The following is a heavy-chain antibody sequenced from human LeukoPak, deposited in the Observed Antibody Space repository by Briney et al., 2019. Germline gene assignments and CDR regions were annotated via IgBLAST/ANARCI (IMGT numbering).Heavy chain of an antibody. V-gene: IGHV3-23*01. J-gene: IGHJ4*02. CDR3: AKSLRIQLWSHYFDY. Sequence: PGGSLRLSCAASGFTFSSYAMSWVRQAPGKGLEWVSAISGSGGSTYYADSVKGRFTISRDNSKNTLYLQMNSLRAGDTAVYYCAKSLRIQLWSHYFDYWGQGTLVTVSS. CDR1: GFTFSSYA. CDR2: ISGSGGST. D-gene: IGHD5-18*01.